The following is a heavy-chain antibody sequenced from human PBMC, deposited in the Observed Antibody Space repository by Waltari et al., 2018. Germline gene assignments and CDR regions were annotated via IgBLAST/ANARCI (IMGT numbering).Heavy chain of an antibody. D-gene: IGHD3-10*01. Sequence: QLQLQESGPRLVKPSETLSLTCSVSGDSITSSNYYWAWIRQPPGKGLVWIGSVYYTGSTDYKPSLKSLVTISVDTSKNYFSLSLTSVTATDTAIYFCARTFMVRTIRSRGWFDPWGQGTLVTVSS. CDR3: ARTFMVRTIRSRGWFDP. V-gene: IGHV4-39*02. CDR1: GDSITSSNYY. CDR2: VYYTGST. J-gene: IGHJ5*02.